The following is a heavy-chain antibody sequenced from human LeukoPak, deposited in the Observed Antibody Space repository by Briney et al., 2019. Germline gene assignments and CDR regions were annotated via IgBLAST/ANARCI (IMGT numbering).Heavy chain of an antibody. CDR2: IYYSGST. Sequence: SSETLSLTCTVSGGSISSSSYYWGWIRQPPGKGLEWIGSIYYSGSTYYNPSLKSRVTISVDTSKNQFSLKLSSVTAADTAVYYCARDGRLSREATTDYWGQGTLVTVSS. J-gene: IGHJ4*02. D-gene: IGHD5-12*01. CDR3: ARDGRLSREATTDY. CDR1: GGSISSSSYY. V-gene: IGHV4-39*07.